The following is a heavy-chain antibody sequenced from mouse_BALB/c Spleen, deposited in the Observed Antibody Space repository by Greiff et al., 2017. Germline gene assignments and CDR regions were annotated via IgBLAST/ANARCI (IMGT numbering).Heavy chain of an antibody. CDR2: ISSGGSYT. CDR1: GFTFSSYT. V-gene: IGHV5-6-4*01. Sequence: EVKVVESGGGLVKPGGSLKLSCAASGFTFSSYTMSWVRQTPEKRLEWVATISSGGSYTYYPDSVKGRFTISRDNAKNTLYLQMSSLKSEDTAMYYCTRDGDSRYFDYWGQGTTLTVSA. J-gene: IGHJ2*01. D-gene: IGHD3-3*01. CDR3: TRDGDSRYFDY.